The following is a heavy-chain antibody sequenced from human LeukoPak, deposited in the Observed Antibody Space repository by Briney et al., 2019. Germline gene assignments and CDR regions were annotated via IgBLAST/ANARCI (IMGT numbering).Heavy chain of an antibody. Sequence: SETLSLTFTVSGGSISSSSYYWGWIRQPPGKGLEWIGSIYYSGSTYYNPSLKSRVTISVDTSKNQFSLKLSSVTAADTAVYYCARKGIAVAGPFDYWGQGTLVTVSS. CDR3: ARKGIAVAGPFDY. J-gene: IGHJ4*02. D-gene: IGHD6-19*01. V-gene: IGHV4-39*01. CDR2: IYYSGST. CDR1: GGSISSSSYY.